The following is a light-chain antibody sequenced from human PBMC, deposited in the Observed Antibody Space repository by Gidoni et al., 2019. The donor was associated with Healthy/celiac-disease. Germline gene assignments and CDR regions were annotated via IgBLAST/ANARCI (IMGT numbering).Light chain of an antibody. J-gene: IGKJ3*01. Sequence: DIVMTQSALSLTVTPGEPASISCRSSQSLLHSNGYNYLDWYLQKPGQSPQLLIYLGSNRASGVPDRFSGSGSGTDFTLKISRVEAEDVGVYYCMQALQTPLTFGPGTKVDIK. CDR3: MQALQTPLT. CDR1: QSLLHSNGYNY. V-gene: IGKV2-28*01. CDR2: LGS.